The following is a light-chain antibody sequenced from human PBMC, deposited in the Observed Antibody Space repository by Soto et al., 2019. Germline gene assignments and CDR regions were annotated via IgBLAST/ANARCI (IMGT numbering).Light chain of an antibody. J-gene: IGLJ3*02. CDR3: RSYAGSINWV. V-gene: IGLV2-8*01. CDR1: SSDVGGYNY. Sequence: QSALTQPPSASGSPGQSVTISCTGTSSDVGGYNYVSWYQQHPGKAPKLMIYEVSKRPSGVPDRFSGSKSGNTASLTVSGLQAEDEADSSCRSYAGSINWVFGGGTKLTVL. CDR2: EVS.